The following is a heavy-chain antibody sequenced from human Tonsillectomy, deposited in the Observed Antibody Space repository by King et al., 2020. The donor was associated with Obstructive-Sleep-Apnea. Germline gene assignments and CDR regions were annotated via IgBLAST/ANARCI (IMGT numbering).Heavy chain of an antibody. CDR3: ARSIAGTFDY. V-gene: IGHV4-39*07. D-gene: IGHD6-6*01. CDR1: VGSISSSSYY. J-gene: IGHJ4*02. CDR2: SYYSGST. Sequence: LQLQESGPGLVKPSETLSLTCTVSVGSISSSSYYLGWILQPPGKGLEWIGSSYYSGSTSSNPSLKSRVTISVDTSKNQFSLKLSTVTAADTAVYYCARSIAGTFDYWGQGTLVTVSS.